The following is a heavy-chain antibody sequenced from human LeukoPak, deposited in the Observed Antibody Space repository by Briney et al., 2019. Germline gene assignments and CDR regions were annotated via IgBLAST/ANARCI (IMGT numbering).Heavy chain of an antibody. CDR1: GFTFSSYG. V-gene: IGHV3-30*18. CDR3: AKDSSSSFDY. CDR2: ISYDGSNK. J-gene: IGHJ4*02. Sequence: PGGSLRLSCAASGFTFSSYGMHWVRQAPGKGLEWVAVISYDGSNKYYADSVKGRLTISRDNSKNTLYLQMNSLRAEDTAVYYCAKDSSSSFDYWGQGTLVTVSS. D-gene: IGHD6-6*01.